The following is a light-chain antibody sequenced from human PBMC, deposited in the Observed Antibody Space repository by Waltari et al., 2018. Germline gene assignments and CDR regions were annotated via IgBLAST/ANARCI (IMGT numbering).Light chain of an antibody. CDR2: WAS. Sequence: DIVMTQSPDSLALSLGERATINCRSSQSLLFSSNHKNYLAWYQKKPGQAPKLLIYWASTRDAGVPDRFSGSVSGTDVTLTISVLQAEDVAVYYCQQYFTTPRAFGDGTKVEIK. CDR1: QSLLFSSNHKNY. CDR3: QQYFTTPRA. J-gene: IGKJ1*01. V-gene: IGKV4-1*01.